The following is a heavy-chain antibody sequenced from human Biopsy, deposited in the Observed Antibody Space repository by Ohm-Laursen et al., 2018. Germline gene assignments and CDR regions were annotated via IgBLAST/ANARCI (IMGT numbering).Heavy chain of an antibody. V-gene: IGHV1-2*02. CDR1: GYTFAGYY. D-gene: IGHD3-9*01. CDR3: ARVPAYPSIDGYYGLDL. Sequence: VASVKVSCKASGYTFAGYYLHWVRQAPGHGLEWMGWINPNSGNANYAQSFQGRLTMTRDTSISTAYMELTSLTFDDTAIYYCARVPAYPSIDGYYGLDLWGQGTTVIVSS. CDR2: INPNSGNA. J-gene: IGHJ6*02.